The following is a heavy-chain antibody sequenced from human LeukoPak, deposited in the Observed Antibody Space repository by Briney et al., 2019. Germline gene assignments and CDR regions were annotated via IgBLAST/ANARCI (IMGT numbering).Heavy chain of an antibody. V-gene: IGHV4-59*08. CDR1: GGSISSYY. CDR3: ARSELLFDY. CDR2: IYYSGST. D-gene: IGHD1-7*01. J-gene: IGHJ4*02. Sequence: TSETLSLTCTVTGGSISSYYWSWIRQPPGTGLEWIGYIYYSGSTNYNPSLKSRVTISVDTSKNQFSLKLSSVTAADTAVYYCARSELLFDYWGQGTLVTVSS.